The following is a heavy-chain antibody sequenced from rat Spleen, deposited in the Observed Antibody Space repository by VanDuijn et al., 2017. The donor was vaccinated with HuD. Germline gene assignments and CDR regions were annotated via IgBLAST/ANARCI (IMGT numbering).Heavy chain of an antibody. J-gene: IGHJ2*01. V-gene: IGHV5-29*01. CDR1: GFTFSDYY. CDR3: ARSVFDY. CDR2: INYDGSST. Sequence: EVQLVESDGGLVQPGRSLKLSCAASGFTFSDYYMAWVRQAPTKGLEWVATINYDGSSTYYRDSVKGRFTISRDNAKSTLYLQMDSLRSEDTATYYGARSVFDYWGQGVMVTVSS.